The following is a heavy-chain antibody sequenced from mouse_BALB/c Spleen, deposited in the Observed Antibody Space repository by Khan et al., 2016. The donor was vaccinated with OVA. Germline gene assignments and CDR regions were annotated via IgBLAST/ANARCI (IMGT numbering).Heavy chain of an antibody. CDR2: INSNGGST. CDR3: ARMARTIN. CDR1: GFTFSSYG. V-gene: IGHV5-6-3*01. Sequence: EVKLMESGGGLVQPGGSLKLSCAASGFTFSSYGMSWVRQTPDKRLELVATINSNGGSTYYPDSVKGRFTISRDNAKNTLYLQMSGLKSEDTAMYYCARMARTINWGQGTTLTVSS. J-gene: IGHJ2*01.